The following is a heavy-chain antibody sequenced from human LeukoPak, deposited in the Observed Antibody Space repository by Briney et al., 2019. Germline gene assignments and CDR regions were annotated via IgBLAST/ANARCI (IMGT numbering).Heavy chain of an antibody. D-gene: IGHD6-6*01. CDR1: GVSFSGYY. CDR3: AKTYYSSSYFDY. J-gene: IGHJ4*02. CDR2: INHSGST. Sequence: SETLSLTCAAYGVSFSGYYLSWIRQPPGKGLEWIGEINHSGSTNYNPSLKSRRTTLVDTSKNQFALKLSSVTAADTAVYYCAKTYYSSSYFDYWGQGTLVTVSS. V-gene: IGHV4-34*01.